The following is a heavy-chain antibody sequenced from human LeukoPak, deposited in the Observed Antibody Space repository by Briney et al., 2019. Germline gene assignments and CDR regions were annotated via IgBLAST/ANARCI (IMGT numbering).Heavy chain of an antibody. CDR1: GFTFSTYE. CDR2: ISSSGSTI. J-gene: IGHJ6*03. Sequence: PGGSLRLSCAASGFTFSTYEMHWVRQAPGKELEWVSYISSSGSTIYYADSVKGRFTISRDNAKNSLYLQMNSLRAEDTAVYYCAKEGFYYMDVWGKGTTVTISS. V-gene: IGHV3-48*03. CDR3: AKEGFYYMDV.